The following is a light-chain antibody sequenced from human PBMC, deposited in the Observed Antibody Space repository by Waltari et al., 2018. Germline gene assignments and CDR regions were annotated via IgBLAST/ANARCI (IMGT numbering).Light chain of an antibody. CDR1: SGHSNYP. V-gene: IGLV4-69*01. Sequence: QLMLTQSPSASASLGASVKLTCTLRSGHSNYPIACHQQQPEKGPRYLMTVNSDGSHIKGDGIPDRFSGSSSGAERYLTISSLQSEDETDYYCQTGGFGIWVFGGGTKLTVL. J-gene: IGLJ3*02. CDR2: VNSDGSH. CDR3: QTGGFGIWV.